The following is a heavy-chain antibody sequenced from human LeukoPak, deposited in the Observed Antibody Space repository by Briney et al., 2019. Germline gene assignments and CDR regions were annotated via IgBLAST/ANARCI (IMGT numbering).Heavy chain of an antibody. J-gene: IGHJ6*03. Sequence: GGSLRLSCAASGFTFSSYAMSWVRQAPGKGLEWVSAISGSGGSTYYADSVKGRFTISRDNSKNTLYLQMNSLRAEDTAVYYSAKGDSYYDFWSGYSQPKYYYYYMDVXGKGTTVTVSS. CDR2: ISGSGGST. D-gene: IGHD3-3*01. V-gene: IGHV3-23*01. CDR3: AKGDSYYDFWSGYSQPKYYYYYMDV. CDR1: GFTFSSYA.